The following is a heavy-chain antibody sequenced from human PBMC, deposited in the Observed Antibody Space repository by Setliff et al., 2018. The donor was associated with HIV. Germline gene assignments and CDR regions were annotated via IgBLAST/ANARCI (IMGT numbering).Heavy chain of an antibody. D-gene: IGHD2-2*01. J-gene: IGHJ3*02. CDR3: ARTLAYHAFDI. CDR2: IYYSGST. CDR1: GGSISSYY. Sequence: SETLSLTCTVSGGSISSYYWSWIRQPPGKGLEWIGYIYYSGSTNYNPSLKSRVTMSVDTSKNQFSLKLSSVTAADTAVYYCARTLAYHAFDIWGQGTMVTVSS. V-gene: IGHV4-59*12.